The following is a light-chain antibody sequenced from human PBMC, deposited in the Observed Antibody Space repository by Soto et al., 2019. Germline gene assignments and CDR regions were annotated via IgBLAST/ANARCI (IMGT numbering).Light chain of an antibody. CDR3: SSYTSRSTPP. V-gene: IGLV2-14*01. CDR2: DVS. J-gene: IGLJ2*01. Sequence: QSALTQPASVSGSPGQSITISCTGTSSDVGGYNYVSWYQQHPGKAPKLMIYDVSNRPSGVSNRFSGSKSGNTASLTISGLQAEDEADYYCSSYTSRSTPPVGGGTKLTVL. CDR1: SSDVGGYNY.